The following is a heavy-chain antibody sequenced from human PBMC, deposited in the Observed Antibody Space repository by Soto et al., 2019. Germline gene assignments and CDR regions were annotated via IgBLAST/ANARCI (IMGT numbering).Heavy chain of an antibody. J-gene: IGHJ4*02. D-gene: IGHD3-22*01. CDR1: GGSFSGYY. CDR2: INHSGST. V-gene: IGHV4-34*01. CDR3: ARGANYDSSGLGY. Sequence: PSETLSLTCAVYGGSFSGYYWSWIRQPPGKGLEWIGEINHSGSTNYNPSLKSRVTISVDTSKNQFSLKLSSVTAADTAVYYCARGANYDSSGLGYWGQGTLVTVS.